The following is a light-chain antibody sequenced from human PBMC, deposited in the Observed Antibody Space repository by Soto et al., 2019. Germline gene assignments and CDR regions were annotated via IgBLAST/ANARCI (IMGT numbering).Light chain of an antibody. Sequence: DIVMTQTPLSLPVTPGEPASISCRSSQSLLDSDDGNTYLDWYLQKPGQSPQLLIYTVSYRASGVPDRFSGTGSGTDFTMKIRRVEAEDVGVYYCMQRIEFPLTFGGGTKVEIQ. CDR2: TVS. CDR3: MQRIEFPLT. CDR1: QSLLDSDDGNTY. V-gene: IGKV2-40*01. J-gene: IGKJ4*01.